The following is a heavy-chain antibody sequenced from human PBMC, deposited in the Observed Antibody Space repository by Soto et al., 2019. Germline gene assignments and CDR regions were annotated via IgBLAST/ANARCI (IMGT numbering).Heavy chain of an antibody. CDR3: AKGGFVDVDYMHHVMDV. V-gene: IGHV4-4*07. J-gene: IGHJ6*02. D-gene: IGHD4-17*01. Sequence: QVHLQESGPGLVKPSGTLSLICTVSGNSMFNYYWSWIRQPAGKGLEWIGRVYTDGTAIYNPSLKSRVSMSVDMSKNQVSLNVNSVTAEDTAVYYCAKGGFVDVDYMHHVMDVWGQGATVIVS. CDR2: VYTDGTA. CDR1: GNSMFNYY.